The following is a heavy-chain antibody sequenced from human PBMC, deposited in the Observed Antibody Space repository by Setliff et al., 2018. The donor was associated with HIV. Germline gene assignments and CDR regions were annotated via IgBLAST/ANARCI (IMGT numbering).Heavy chain of an antibody. CDR2: IQTSGRT. D-gene: IGHD3-10*02. CDR1: GGSISNYY. Sequence: SETLSLTCTVSGGSISNYYWSWIRQPAGKGLEWIGRIQTSGRTNNNPSLKSRVTMSVDTSKNQFSLILTSVTAADTAVYYCAKTPLLYDSDNYVWGQGTLVTVSS. V-gene: IGHV4-4*07. CDR3: AKTPLLYDSDNYV. J-gene: IGHJ4*02.